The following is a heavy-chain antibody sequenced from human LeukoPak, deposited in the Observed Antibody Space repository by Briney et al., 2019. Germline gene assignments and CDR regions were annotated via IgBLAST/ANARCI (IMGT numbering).Heavy chain of an antibody. D-gene: IGHD5-18*01. CDR3: AKDLRYGRDFDY. Sequence: PGGSLRLSCAASGFTFSNYGMHWVRQAPGKGLEWVAFIRYDGTNKYYADSVKGRFTISGDNSKNTLYLQMNSLRAEDTAVYYCAKDLRYGRDFDYWGQGTLVTVSS. CDR1: GFTFSNYG. CDR2: IRYDGTNK. V-gene: IGHV3-30*02. J-gene: IGHJ4*02.